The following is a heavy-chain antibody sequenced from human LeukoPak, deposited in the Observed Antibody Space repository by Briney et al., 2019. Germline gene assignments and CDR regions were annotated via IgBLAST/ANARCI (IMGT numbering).Heavy chain of an antibody. D-gene: IGHD1-7*01. CDR1: GFTFTTYN. Sequence: GGSLRLSWAASGFTFTTYNMNWVREAPGKGLECLSSISSGYSYIYYADSVKGRFTISRDNAKSSLYLQMNSLRVGDTAVYYCARACGTTCPLDYWGQGIRVTVSS. CDR3: ARACGTTCPLDY. J-gene: IGHJ4*02. CDR2: ISSGYSYI. V-gene: IGHV3-21*01.